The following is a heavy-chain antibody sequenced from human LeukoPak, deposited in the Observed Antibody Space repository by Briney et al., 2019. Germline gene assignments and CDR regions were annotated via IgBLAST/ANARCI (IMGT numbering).Heavy chain of an antibody. J-gene: IGHJ4*02. CDR2: ITSSGSYI. D-gene: IGHD6-13*01. CDR3: ARGGEQQLDY. V-gene: IGHV3-21*01. Sequence: GGSLRLSCAASGFTFRNYSMNWVRQAPGKGLEWVSSITSSGSYIYYADSVKGRFTISRDNPKNSVNLQMNSLRAEDTAVYYCARGGEQQLDYWGQGTLVTVSS. CDR1: GFTFRNYS.